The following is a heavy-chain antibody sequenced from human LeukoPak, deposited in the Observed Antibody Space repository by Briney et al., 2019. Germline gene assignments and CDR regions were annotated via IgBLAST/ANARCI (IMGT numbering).Heavy chain of an antibody. CDR1: GGTFSSYA. D-gene: IGHD5-12*01. Sequence: ASVKVSCKASGGTFSSYAISWVRQAPGQGLEWMGRIIPILGIANYAQKFQGRVTITADKSTSTAYMELSSLRSEDTAVYYCARSGYSGYDPYYYYGMDVWGQGTTVTVSS. V-gene: IGHV1-69*04. J-gene: IGHJ6*02. CDR2: IIPILGIA. CDR3: ARSGYSGYDPYYYYGMDV.